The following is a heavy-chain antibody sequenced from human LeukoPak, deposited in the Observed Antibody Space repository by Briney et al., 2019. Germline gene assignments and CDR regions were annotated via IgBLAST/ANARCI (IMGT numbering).Heavy chain of an antibody. CDR1: GGSLSGYS. J-gene: IGHJ5*02. D-gene: IGHD3-22*01. Sequence: SETLSLTCAVSGGSLSGYSWTRIRQPPGKGLEWIGEISHSGSTSYNPSLKSRLTMSIDTSKNQFSMKLTSVTAADTAVYYCARLCLEISMIVVVFMPPQVWFDPWGQGTPVTVSS. V-gene: IGHV4-34*01. CDR3: ARLCLEISMIVVVFMPPQVWFDP. CDR2: ISHSGST.